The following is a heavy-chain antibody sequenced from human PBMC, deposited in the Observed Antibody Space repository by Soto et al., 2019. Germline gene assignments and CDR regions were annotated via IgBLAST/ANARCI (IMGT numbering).Heavy chain of an antibody. CDR3: AREENCRGGTCYSEYFHH. CDR1: GYIFTAYS. J-gene: IGHJ1*01. Sequence: ASVKVSCKTSGYIFTAYSMHWVRQAPGQGLEWMGVVNPSGGSAHYAQSFEGRVTLTRDTSTSTFYMELSSLRSEDTAVYYCAREENCRGGTCYSEYFHHWGQGTMVTVSS. CDR2: VNPSGGSA. D-gene: IGHD2-15*01. V-gene: IGHV1-46*01.